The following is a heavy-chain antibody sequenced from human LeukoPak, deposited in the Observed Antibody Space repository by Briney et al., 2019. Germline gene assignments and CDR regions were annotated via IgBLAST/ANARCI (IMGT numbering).Heavy chain of an antibody. CDR2: ISSDGTSK. CDR3: ANENYYDSSGYLDY. J-gene: IGHJ4*02. CDR1: GFTFSSYG. Sequence: GGSLRLSCAASGFTFSSYGMHWVRQAPGKGLEWVAVISSDGTSKYYADSVKGRFTTSRDNSKNTLYLQMDSLRAEDTAVYYCANENYYDSSGYLDYWGQGTLVTVSS. V-gene: IGHV3-30*18. D-gene: IGHD3-22*01.